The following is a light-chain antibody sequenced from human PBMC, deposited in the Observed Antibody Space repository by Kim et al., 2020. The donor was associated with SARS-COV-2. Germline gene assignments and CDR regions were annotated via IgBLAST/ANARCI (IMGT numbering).Light chain of an antibody. Sequence: DIQMTQSPSTLSASVGDRVTITCRASQSISNWVAWYQQKPGKAPKLLIDKASTLESGVPSRFGGSGSGTEFTLTISSLQPDDFATYYCQQYNSYSTFGQGTKLEI. CDR2: KAS. CDR3: QQYNSYST. CDR1: QSISNW. J-gene: IGKJ2*01. V-gene: IGKV1-5*03.